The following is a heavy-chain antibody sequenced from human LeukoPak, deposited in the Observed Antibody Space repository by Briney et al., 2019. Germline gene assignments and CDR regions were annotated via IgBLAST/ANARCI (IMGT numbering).Heavy chain of an antibody. CDR1: GFTFSTYW. Sequence: PGGSLRLSCAASGFTFSTYWMSWVRQAPGKGLEWVANIKEDGNRIYYVDSVKGRFTISRENAKNSLYLQMNSLRAEDTAVYYCAKFSNYWGQGTLVTVSS. CDR2: IKEDGNRI. D-gene: IGHD2-2*01. CDR3: AKFSNY. J-gene: IGHJ4*02. V-gene: IGHV3-7*01.